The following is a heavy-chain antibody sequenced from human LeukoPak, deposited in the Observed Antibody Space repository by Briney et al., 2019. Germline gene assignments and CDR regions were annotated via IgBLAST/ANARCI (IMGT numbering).Heavy chain of an antibody. J-gene: IGHJ3*02. Sequence: SETLSLTCTVSGGSISSSSYYWGWIRQPPGKGLEWFGSIYYSGSTYYNPSLKSRLTISVDTSKNEFSLKPSSVTAAGTAVYYCANTFLEVDSSGYSHAFDIWGQGTMVTVSS. CDR2: IYYSGST. D-gene: IGHD3-22*01. CDR1: GGSISSSSYY. V-gene: IGHV4-39*07. CDR3: ANTFLEVDSSGYSHAFDI.